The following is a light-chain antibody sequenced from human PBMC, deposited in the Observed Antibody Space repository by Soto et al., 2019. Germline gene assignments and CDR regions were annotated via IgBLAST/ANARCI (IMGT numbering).Light chain of an antibody. Sequence: EIVLTQSPGTLSLSPGERATLSCRASQSVNNNYFAWYQQKPGQAPRLLIFGSSDRATGIPDRFSGSGSGTDFTLTISRLEPEDFAVYYCQQYSSSPPYTFGQGTKLEIK. CDR2: GSS. CDR3: QQYSSSPPYT. CDR1: QSVNNNY. J-gene: IGKJ2*01. V-gene: IGKV3-20*01.